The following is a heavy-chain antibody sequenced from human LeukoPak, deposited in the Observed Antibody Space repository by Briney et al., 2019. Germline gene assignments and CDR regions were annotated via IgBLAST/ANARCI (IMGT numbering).Heavy chain of an antibody. CDR1: GFTFSSYG. J-gene: IGHJ4*02. Sequence: PGGSLRLSCAASGFTFSSYGMHWVRQAPGKGLEWVAVISYDGSNKYYADSVKGRFTISRDNSKNTLYLQMNSLRAEDTAVYYCAKDFGDGSGPDYWGQGTLVTVSS. D-gene: IGHD3-10*01. CDR3: AKDFGDGSGPDY. V-gene: IGHV3-30*18. CDR2: ISYDGSNK.